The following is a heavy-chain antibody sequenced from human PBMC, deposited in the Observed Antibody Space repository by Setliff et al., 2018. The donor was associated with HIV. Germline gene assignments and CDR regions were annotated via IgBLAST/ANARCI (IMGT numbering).Heavy chain of an antibody. V-gene: IGHV4-38-2*02. CDR3: ARQAWHYDRDGYFIDY. CDR2: IYQTGST. J-gene: IGHJ4*02. CDR1: GYSISNGYY. D-gene: IGHD3-22*01. Sequence: SETLSLTCSVSGYSISNGYYWGWIRQPPGKGLGGVGTIYQTGSTYYSPSLKSRVTVSMDMSRNQFSVKLNSATAADTAVYYCARQAWHYDRDGYFIDYWGQGMLVTVSS.